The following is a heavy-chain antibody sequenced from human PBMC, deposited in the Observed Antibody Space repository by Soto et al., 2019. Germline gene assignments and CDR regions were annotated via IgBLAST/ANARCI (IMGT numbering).Heavy chain of an antibody. V-gene: IGHV1-18*01. CDR3: AREGPAPYSYYGMDV. CDR2: SSGYNGNT. CDR1: GYSFTTYG. J-gene: IGHJ6*02. Sequence: QVQLVQSGGEVKKPGASVKVSCKTSGYSFTTYGISWVRQAPGQGLEWMGWSSGYNGNTHYAQKFQGRVSMTTDTSTSTAYMELRSLRSDDTAVYYCAREGPAPYSYYGMDVWGQGTTVTVSS.